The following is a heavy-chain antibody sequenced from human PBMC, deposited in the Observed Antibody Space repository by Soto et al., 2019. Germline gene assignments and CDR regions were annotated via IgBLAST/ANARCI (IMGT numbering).Heavy chain of an antibody. CDR2: MNPNSGNT. CDR3: ARWRITRHYYYMDV. CDR1: GYTFTSCD. V-gene: IGHV1-8*01. J-gene: IGHJ6*03. Sequence: ASVKVSCKASGYTFTSCDINWVRQAIGQGLEWMGWMNPNSGNTGYAQKFQGRVTMTRNTSISTAYMELSSLRSEDTAVYYCARWRITRHYYYMDVWGKGTTVTVSS. D-gene: IGHD3-16*01.